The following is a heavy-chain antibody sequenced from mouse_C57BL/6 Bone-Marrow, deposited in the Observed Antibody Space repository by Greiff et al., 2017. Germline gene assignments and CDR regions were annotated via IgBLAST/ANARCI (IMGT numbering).Heavy chain of an antibody. CDR1: GFSFNTYA. Sequence: EVKVIESGGGLVQPKGSLKLSCAASGFSFNTYAMNWVRQAPGKGLEWVARIRSKSNNYATYYADSVKDRFTISRDDSESMLYLQMNNLKTEDTAMYYCVRNLEAYWGQGTLVTVSA. V-gene: IGHV10-1*01. CDR2: IRSKSNNYAT. CDR3: VRNLEAY. J-gene: IGHJ3*01.